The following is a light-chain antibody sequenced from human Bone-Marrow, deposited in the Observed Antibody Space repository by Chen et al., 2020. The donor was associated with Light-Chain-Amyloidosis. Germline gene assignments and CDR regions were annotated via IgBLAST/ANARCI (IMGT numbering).Light chain of an antibody. Sequence: QSVLTQPPSASGTPGQRVTISCSGSSSNIGNNYVYWYQQVPRTAPKLLIYKNNQRPLGVPDRFSGSRSGTSASLAISGLRSEDDADYYCAAWDDSLNGVVFGGGTKLTVL. CDR1: SSNIGNNY. CDR2: KNN. J-gene: IGLJ2*01. V-gene: IGLV1-47*01. CDR3: AAWDDSLNGVV.